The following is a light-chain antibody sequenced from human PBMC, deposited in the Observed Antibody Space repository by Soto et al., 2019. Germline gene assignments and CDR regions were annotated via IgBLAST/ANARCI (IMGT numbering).Light chain of an antibody. CDR2: APS. J-gene: IGKJ3*01. V-gene: IGKV1-39*01. CDR3: EQGYSTPST. Sequence: DIQMTQSPSSLSASVGDRVTITCRASQSISSYLNWYQQKPGKAPKLLIYAPSSLQSGVPSRFSGSGCGTDFTLTISSPQPEDCATYYCEQGYSTPSTVGPGTKVDIK. CDR1: QSISSY.